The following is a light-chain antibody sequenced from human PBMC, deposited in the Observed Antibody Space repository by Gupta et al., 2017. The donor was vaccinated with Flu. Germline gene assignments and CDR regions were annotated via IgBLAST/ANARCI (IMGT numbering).Light chain of an antibody. CDR3: LLYLGGVPV. J-gene: IGLJ3*02. Sequence: QTVVTQEPSLTVSPGGTVTLTCASSTGAVTTGHYPNWVQQKPGQAPRALIFSKSNKHSWTPARFSGSLLGGKATLTLSGVQPEDEAEYYCLLYLGGVPVFGGGTKLTVL. V-gene: IGLV7-43*01. CDR1: TGAVTTGHY. CDR2: SKS.